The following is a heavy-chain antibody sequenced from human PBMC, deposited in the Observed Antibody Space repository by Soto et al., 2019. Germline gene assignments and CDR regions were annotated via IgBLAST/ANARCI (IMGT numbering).Heavy chain of an antibody. CDR1: GGTFSSYT. V-gene: IGHV1-69*04. D-gene: IGHD6-19*01. J-gene: IGHJ3*02. Sequence: ASVKVSCKASGGTFSSYTISWVRQAPGQGLEWMGRIIPILGIANYAQKFQGRVTITADKSTSTAYMELSSLRSEDTAVYYCARDRSSSGWYFAFDIWGQGTMVTVSS. CDR3: ARDRSSSGWYFAFDI. CDR2: IIPILGIA.